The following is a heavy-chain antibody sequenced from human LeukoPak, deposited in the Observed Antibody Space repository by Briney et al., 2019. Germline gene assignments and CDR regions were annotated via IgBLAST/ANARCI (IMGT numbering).Heavy chain of an antibody. CDR3: ARVMVRGVPALGY. V-gene: IGHV3-74*01. D-gene: IGHD3-10*01. Sequence: GGSLRLSCAASGFTFSSYWMHWVRQAPGKGLVWVSRINSDGSTTTYADSVKGRFTISRDNAKNTLYLQMNSLRAEDTAVYYCARVMVRGVPALGYWGQGTLVTVSS. CDR1: GFTFSSYW. J-gene: IGHJ4*02. CDR2: INSDGSTT.